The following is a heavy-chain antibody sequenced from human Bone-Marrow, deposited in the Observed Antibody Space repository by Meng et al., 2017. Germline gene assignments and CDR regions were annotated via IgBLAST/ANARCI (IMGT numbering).Heavy chain of an antibody. CDR2: ISSSGSTI. D-gene: IGHD3-10*01. V-gene: IGHV3-11*04. J-gene: IGHJ2*01. CDR3: ARTGEFQLGFDL. Sequence: QVQLLESVGRLVRPGGSLMLSCAASGLTFSDYYMSWIRQALGKGLEWVSYISSSGSTIYYADSVKGRFTISRDNAKNSLYLQMNSLRAEDTAVYYCARTGEFQLGFDLWGHGTLVTVSS. CDR1: GLTFSDYY.